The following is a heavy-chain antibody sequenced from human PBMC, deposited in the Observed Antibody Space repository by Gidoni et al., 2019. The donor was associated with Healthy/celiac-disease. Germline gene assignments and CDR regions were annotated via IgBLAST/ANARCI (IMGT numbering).Heavy chain of an antibody. CDR3: ARLGGKGSDYYYGMDV. V-gene: IGHV3-21*06. J-gene: IGHJ6*02. CDR1: GFTFSSYS. Sequence: EVQLVESGGGLVKPGGSLRLSCAASGFTFSSYSMNWVRQAPGKGREWVSSISSSSYIYYADAVKGRVTISRDNAKNSLYLQMNSRRAEDTAVYYCARLGGKGSDYYYGMDVWGQGTTVTVSS. D-gene: IGHD3-16*01. CDR2: ISSSSYI.